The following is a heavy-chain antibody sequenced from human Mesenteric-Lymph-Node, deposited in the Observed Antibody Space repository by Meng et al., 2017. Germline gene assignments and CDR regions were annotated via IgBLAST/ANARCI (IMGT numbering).Heavy chain of an antibody. CDR2: IYYSGKI. V-gene: IGHV4-31*03. CDR3: ARSSSSHLRVDY. J-gene: IGHJ4*02. Sequence: SETLSLTCTVSGASVSSGGYYWSWIRQHPEKGLEWIGFIYYSGKIFYNPSLKSRVTISLDTSENQFYLKLSSVTAADTAVYYCARSSSSHLRVDYWGQGTLVTVSS. D-gene: IGHD6-6*01. CDR1: GASVSSGGYY.